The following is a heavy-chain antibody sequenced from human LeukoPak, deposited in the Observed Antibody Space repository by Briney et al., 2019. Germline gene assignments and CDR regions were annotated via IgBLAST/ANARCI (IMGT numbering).Heavy chain of an antibody. CDR2: ISSSSSYI. CDR3: ARTAGTGNYFDY. V-gene: IGHV3-21*01. J-gene: IGHJ4*02. CDR1: GFTFSSYS. D-gene: IGHD6-19*01. Sequence: GGSLRLSCAASGFTFSSYSMNWVRQAPGKGLEWVSSISSSSSYIYYADPVKGRFTISRDNAKNSLYLQMNSLRAEDTAVYYCARTAGTGNYFDYWGQGTLVTVSS.